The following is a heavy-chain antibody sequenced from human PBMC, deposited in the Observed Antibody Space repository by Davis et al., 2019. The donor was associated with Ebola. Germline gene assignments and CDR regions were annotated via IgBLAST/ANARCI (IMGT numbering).Heavy chain of an antibody. CDR3: ARDKSIAAPPYWYFDL. D-gene: IGHD6-6*01. V-gene: IGHV4-59*01. CDR2: IYYSGST. CDR1: GGSISSYY. Sequence: PPRSLRLSCTVSGGSISSYYWSWIRQPPGKGLEWIGYIYYSGSTNYNPSLKSRVTISVDTSKNQYSLKLSSVTAADTAVYYCARDKSIAAPPYWYFDLWGRGTLVTVSS. J-gene: IGHJ2*01.